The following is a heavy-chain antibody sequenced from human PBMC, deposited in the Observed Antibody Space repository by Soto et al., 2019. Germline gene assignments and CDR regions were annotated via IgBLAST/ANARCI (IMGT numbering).Heavy chain of an antibody. CDR3: ASPSGYSGYDSYYYYGMDV. Sequence: GESLKISCKGSGYSFTSYCIGWVLQMPWKGLEWMGIIYPGDSDTRYSPSFQGQVTISADKSISTAYLQWSSLKASDTAMYYCASPSGYSGYDSYYYYGMDVWGQGTTVTVSS. V-gene: IGHV5-51*01. D-gene: IGHD5-12*01. CDR2: IYPGDSDT. CDR1: GYSFTSYC. J-gene: IGHJ6*02.